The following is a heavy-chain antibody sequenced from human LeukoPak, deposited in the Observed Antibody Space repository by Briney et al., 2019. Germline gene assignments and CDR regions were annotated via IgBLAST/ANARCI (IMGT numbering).Heavy chain of an antibody. V-gene: IGHV4-39*07. CDR3: ARAAGYSSGWYGFDY. J-gene: IGHJ4*02. CDR1: GGSISSSDYY. CDR2: IYYSAIT. Sequence: PSETLSLTCNVSGGSISSSDYYWDWIRQPPGKGLEWIGSIYYSAITYYNPSLKSRVTISVDTSKNQLSLRLSSVTAADTAVYYCARAAGYSSGWYGFDYWGQGTLVTVSS. D-gene: IGHD6-19*01.